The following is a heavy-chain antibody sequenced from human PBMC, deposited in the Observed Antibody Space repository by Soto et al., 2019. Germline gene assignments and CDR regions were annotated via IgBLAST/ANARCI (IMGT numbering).Heavy chain of an antibody. CDR1: GFTFSGSA. D-gene: IGHD3-3*01. J-gene: IGHJ6*03. CDR3: SRQASDFWSGKPQYYMDV. V-gene: IGHV3-73*01. CDR2: IRSKANNYAT. Sequence: PGGSLRLSCAASGFTFSGSAMHGVRQDSGKGLEWVGRIRSKANNYATAYGASVKGRFTISRDDSKNTAYLQMNSLKTEDTAVYYCSRQASDFWSGKPQYYMDVWGKGTTVTVS.